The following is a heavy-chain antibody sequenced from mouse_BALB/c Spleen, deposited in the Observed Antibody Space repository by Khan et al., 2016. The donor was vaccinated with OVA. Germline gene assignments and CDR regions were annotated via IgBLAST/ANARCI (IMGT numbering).Heavy chain of an antibody. CDR3: ARQPYYHYNIMDY. J-gene: IGHJ4*01. CDR1: GFSLTNYG. D-gene: IGHD2-10*01. Sequence: VQLQESGPGLVAPSQSLSITCTISGFSLTNYGVHWIRQPPGEGLEWLVVIWSDGSTTYNSALKSRLTITKDNSRSQVLLQMNSLQTDDTAIYFCARQPYYHYNIMDYWGQGTSVTVSS. CDR2: IWSDGST. V-gene: IGHV2-6-1*01.